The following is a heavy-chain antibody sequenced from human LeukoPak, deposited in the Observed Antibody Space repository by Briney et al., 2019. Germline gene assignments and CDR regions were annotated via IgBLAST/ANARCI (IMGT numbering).Heavy chain of an antibody. J-gene: IGHJ4*02. CDR3: MSHGGEGY. D-gene: IGHD3-16*01. Sequence: GGSLRLSCAASGFSFTNAWMSWVRQAPGKVLEWVGRIKSKTDGETTDYATPVKGRFSISRDDSKNTLYLQMNSLKTEDTAVYYCMSHGGEGYWGQGTLVTVSS. V-gene: IGHV3-15*01. CDR1: GFSFTNAW. CDR2: IKSKTDGETT.